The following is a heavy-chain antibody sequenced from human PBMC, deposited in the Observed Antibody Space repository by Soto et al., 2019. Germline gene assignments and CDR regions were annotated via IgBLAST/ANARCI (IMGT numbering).Heavy chain of an antibody. CDR1: GFTFSSYA. Sequence: GGSLRLSCAASGFTFSSYAMSWVRQAPGKGLEWVSAISGSCGSTYYADSVKGRFTISRDNSKNTLYLQMNSLRAEDTAVYYCAKKPGSIVVEMENWFDPWGQGTLVTVSS. CDR3: AKKPGSIVVEMENWFDP. D-gene: IGHD2-2*01. J-gene: IGHJ5*02. CDR2: ISGSCGST. V-gene: IGHV3-23*01.